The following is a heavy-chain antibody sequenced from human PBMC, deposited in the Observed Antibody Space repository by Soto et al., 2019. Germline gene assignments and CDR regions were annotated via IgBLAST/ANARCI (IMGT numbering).Heavy chain of an antibody. V-gene: IGHV3-23*01. CDR3: AKASIAAAGYPDYYYGMDV. Sequence: LRLSCAASGFTFSSYAMSWVRHAPVNGLEWVSAISGSGGSTYYADSVKGRFTISRDNSKNTLYLQMNSLRAEDTAVYYCAKASIAAAGYPDYYYGMDVWGQGTTVTVSS. D-gene: IGHD6-13*01. J-gene: IGHJ6*02. CDR1: GFTFSSYA. CDR2: ISGSGGST.